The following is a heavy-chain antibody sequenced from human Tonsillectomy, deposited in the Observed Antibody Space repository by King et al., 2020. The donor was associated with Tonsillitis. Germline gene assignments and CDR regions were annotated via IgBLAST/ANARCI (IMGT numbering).Heavy chain of an antibody. CDR1: GFTFSSYG. CDR2: IRYDGSNK. D-gene: IGHD1-1*01. J-gene: IGHJ4*02. V-gene: IGHV3-30*02. CDR3: AKELLERTDYFDY. Sequence: VQLVESGGGVVQPGGSLRLSCAASGFTFSSYGMHWVRQAPGKGLEWVAFIRYDGSNKYYADSVKGRFTISRDNSKNTLYLQMNSLRAEDTAVYYCAKELLERTDYFDYWGQGTLVTVSS.